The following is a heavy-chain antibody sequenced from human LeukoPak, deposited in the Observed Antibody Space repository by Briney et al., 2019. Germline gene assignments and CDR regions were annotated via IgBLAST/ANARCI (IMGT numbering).Heavy chain of an antibody. V-gene: IGHV4-4*07. D-gene: IGHD3-10*01. J-gene: IGHJ6*03. CDR2: IYTSGST. Sequence: SETLSLTCTVSGGSIRSFYWSWVRQSAGKGLEWIGRIYTSGSTNYNPSLKSRVTMSVETSKNQFSLKLSSVTAADTAVYYCARDSWGPSGSYYNYYYYYYMDVWGKGTTVTVSS. CDR3: ARDSWGPSGSYYNYYYYYYMDV. CDR1: GGSIRSFY.